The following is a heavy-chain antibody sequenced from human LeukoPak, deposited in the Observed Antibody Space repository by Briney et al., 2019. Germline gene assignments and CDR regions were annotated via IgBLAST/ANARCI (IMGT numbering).Heavy chain of an antibody. V-gene: IGHV1-18*01. CDR3: ARDLPAVVPATPPLEH. CDR2: ISAYNGNT. D-gene: IGHD2-2*01. J-gene: IGHJ1*01. Sequence: GASVKVSCKASGYTFTSYGISWVRQAPGQGLEWMGWISAYNGNTNYAQKLQGRVTMTTDTSTSTAYMELRSLRSDDTAVYYCARDLPAVVPATPPLEHWGQGTLGTVSS. CDR1: GYTFTSYG.